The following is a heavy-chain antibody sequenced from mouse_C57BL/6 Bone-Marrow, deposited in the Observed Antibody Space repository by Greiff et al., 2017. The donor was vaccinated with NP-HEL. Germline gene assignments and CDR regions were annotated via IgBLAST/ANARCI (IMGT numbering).Heavy chain of an antibody. V-gene: IGHV2-5*01. Sequence: VKVEESGPGLVQPSQSLSITCTVSGFSLTSYGVHWVRQSPGKGLEWLGVIWRGGSTDYNAAFMSRLSITKDNSKSQVFFKMNSLQADDTAIYYCAKGLRDYDWYFDVWGTGTTVTVSS. D-gene: IGHD2-4*01. J-gene: IGHJ1*03. CDR3: AKGLRDYDWYFDV. CDR1: GFSLTSYG. CDR2: IWRGGST.